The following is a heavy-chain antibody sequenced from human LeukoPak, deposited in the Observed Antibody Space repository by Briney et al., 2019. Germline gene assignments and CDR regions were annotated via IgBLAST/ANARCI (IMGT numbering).Heavy chain of an antibody. V-gene: IGHV4-39*01. CDR1: GGSISSSSYY. CDR3: ARRTNVGDSSGYYYYDYFDY. Sequence: PSETLSLTCTVSGGSISSSSYYWGWIRQPPGKGLEWIGSIYYSGSTYYNPSLKSRVTISVDTSKNQFSLKLSSVTAADTAVYYCARRTNVGDSSGYYYYDYFDYWGQGTLVTVSS. J-gene: IGHJ4*02. D-gene: IGHD3-22*01. CDR2: IYYSGST.